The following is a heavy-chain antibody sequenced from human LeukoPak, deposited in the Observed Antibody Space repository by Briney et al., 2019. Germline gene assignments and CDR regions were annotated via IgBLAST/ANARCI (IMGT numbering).Heavy chain of an antibody. V-gene: IGHV1-18*01. CDR3: ARSPIGYCSSTSCPYYYYYYYMDV. Sequence: ASVKVSCKASGYTFTSYGISWVRQAPGQGLEWMGWISAYNGNTNYAQKLQGRVTMTTDTSTSTAYMELRSLRSDDTAVYYCARSPIGYCSSTSCPYYYYYYYMDVWGKGTTVTVSS. J-gene: IGHJ6*03. CDR1: GYTFTSYG. CDR2: ISAYNGNT. D-gene: IGHD2-2*01.